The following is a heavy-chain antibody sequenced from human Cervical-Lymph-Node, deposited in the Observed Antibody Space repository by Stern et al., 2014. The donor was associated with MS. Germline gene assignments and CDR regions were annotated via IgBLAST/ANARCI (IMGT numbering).Heavy chain of an antibody. CDR1: GFTFSDYY. Sequence: VQLVESGGGLVKPGGSLRLSCAASGFTFSDYYMTWIRQAPGKGLEWVSYISSSGNTIYYAESVKGRFTVSRDNAKNSLSLQMNSLRAEDTAMYYCAREYILASRPGVDSWGQGILVTVS. CDR3: AREYILASRPGVDS. D-gene: IGHD3-3*02. V-gene: IGHV3-11*01. CDR2: ISSSGNTI. J-gene: IGHJ4*02.